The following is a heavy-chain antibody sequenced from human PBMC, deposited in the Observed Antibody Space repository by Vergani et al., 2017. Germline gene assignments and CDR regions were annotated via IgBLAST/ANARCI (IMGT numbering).Heavy chain of an antibody. CDR1: GFTFSDYY. J-gene: IGHJ3*01. Sequence: QVQLVESGGGLVKPGGSLRLSCAASGFTFSDYYMNWVRQAPGKGLEWVSFVSTGTKSQSYAESVKGRFTISRDSAKNSLYLQMDSLGAEDTAVYYCAREYSSTSGRAFDFWGQGTKVTVSS. CDR2: VSTGTKSQ. D-gene: IGHD2-2*01. CDR3: AREYSSTSGRAFDF. V-gene: IGHV3-11*04.